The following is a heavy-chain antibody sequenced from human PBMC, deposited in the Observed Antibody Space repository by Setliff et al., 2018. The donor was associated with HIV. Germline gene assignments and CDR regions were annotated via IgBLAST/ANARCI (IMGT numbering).Heavy chain of an antibody. CDR1: GGSMSSYY. CDR2: IYYTGST. D-gene: IGHD3-10*01. J-gene: IGHJ4*02. CDR3: ARNRVPSSL. Sequence: SETLSLTCTVSGGSMSSYYWSWIRQPPGKRLEWIGSIYYTGSTDYNPSLMSRVTISLDTPKNQSSLKLNSVIAADTAVYYCARNRVPSSLWGQGTLVTVSS. V-gene: IGHV4-59*01.